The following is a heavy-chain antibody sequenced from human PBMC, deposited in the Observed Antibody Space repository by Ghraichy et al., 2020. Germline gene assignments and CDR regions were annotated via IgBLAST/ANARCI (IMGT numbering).Heavy chain of an antibody. CDR1: GYTFTSYG. D-gene: IGHD1-26*01. CDR2: ISAYNGNT. CDR3: ARARESTSSGSYWDVNYYYYMDV. V-gene: IGHV1-18*01. Sequence: ASVKVSCKASGYTFTSYGISWVRQAPGQGLEWMGWISAYNGNTNYAQKLQGRVTMTTDTSTSTAYMELRSLRSDDTAVYYCARARESTSSGSYWDVNYYYYMDVWGKGTTVTVSS. J-gene: IGHJ6*03.